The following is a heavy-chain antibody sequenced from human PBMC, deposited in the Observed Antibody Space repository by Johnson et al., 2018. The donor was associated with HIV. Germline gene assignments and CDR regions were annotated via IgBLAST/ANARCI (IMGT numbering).Heavy chain of an antibody. CDR1: GFTFSRYW. Sequence: VQLVESGGGLVQPGGSLRLSCAASGFTFSRYWMHWVRQAPGKGLVWVSRINSDGSSITYADSVKGRFTISRDNAKNTLYLQMNSLRAEDTAVYYCAREEKMLTYAFDIWGQGTMVTVSS. CDR3: AREEKMLTYAFDI. J-gene: IGHJ3*02. D-gene: IGHD3-10*02. V-gene: IGHV3-74*03. CDR2: INSDGSSI.